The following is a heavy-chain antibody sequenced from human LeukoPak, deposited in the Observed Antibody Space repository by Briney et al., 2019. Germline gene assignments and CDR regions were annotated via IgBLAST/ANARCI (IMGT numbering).Heavy chain of an antibody. D-gene: IGHD1-14*01. Sequence: ASVKVSCKASGGTFSSYAISWVRQAPGQGLEWMGGIIPIFGTANYAQKFQGRVTITADESTSTAYMELNSLRVEDTAMYYCAGGEPYVYWGQGTLVTVSS. CDR3: AGGEPYVY. CDR2: IIPIFGTA. J-gene: IGHJ4*02. CDR1: GGTFSSYA. V-gene: IGHV1-69*13.